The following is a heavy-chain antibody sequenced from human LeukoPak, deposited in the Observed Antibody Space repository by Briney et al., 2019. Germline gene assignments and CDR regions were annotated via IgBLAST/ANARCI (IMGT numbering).Heavy chain of an antibody. Sequence: GGSLRLSCAASGFTFRSYSMNWVRQAPGKGLEWVSHISSSSSTIYYADSVKGRFTISRDNAKSSLYLQMNSLRAEDTAVYYCARDGVVPGPWHFDYWGQGTLVTVSS. CDR3: ARDGVVPGPWHFDY. CDR2: ISSSSSTI. CDR1: GFTFRSYS. D-gene: IGHD2-15*01. V-gene: IGHV3-48*01. J-gene: IGHJ4*02.